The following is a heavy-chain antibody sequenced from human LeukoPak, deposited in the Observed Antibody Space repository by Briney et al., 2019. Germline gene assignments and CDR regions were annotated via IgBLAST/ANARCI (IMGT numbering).Heavy chain of an antibody. CDR2: IYPGDSDT. V-gene: IGHV5-51*01. Sequence: PGESLKISCKGSGYSFTSYWIGWVRPMPGKGLEWMGIIYPGDSDTRYSPSFQGQVTISADKSISTAYLQWSSLKASDTAMYYCARVGYCSSTSCYTSGTGYYGMDVWGQGTTVTVSS. D-gene: IGHD2-2*02. J-gene: IGHJ6*02. CDR3: ARVGYCSSTSCYTSGTGYYGMDV. CDR1: GYSFTSYW.